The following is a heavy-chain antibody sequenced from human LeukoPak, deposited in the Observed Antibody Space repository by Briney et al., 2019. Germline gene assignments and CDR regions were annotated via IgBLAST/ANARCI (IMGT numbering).Heavy chain of an antibody. CDR1: GFTFSNAW. CDR2: IKSKTDGGTT. CDR3: TTPDSGYYPEAFDI. J-gene: IGHJ3*02. D-gene: IGHD3-22*01. V-gene: IGHV3-15*01. Sequence: MPGGSLRLSCAASGFTFSNAWMSWVRQAPGKGLEWVGRIKSKTDGGTTDYAAPVKGRFTISRDDSKNTLYLQMNSLKTEDTAVYYCTTPDSGYYPEAFDIWGQGTMVTVSS.